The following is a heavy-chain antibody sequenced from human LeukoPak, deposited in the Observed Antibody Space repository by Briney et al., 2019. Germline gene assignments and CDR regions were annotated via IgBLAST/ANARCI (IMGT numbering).Heavy chain of an antibody. J-gene: IGHJ4*02. CDR1: GFTFDDYA. D-gene: IGHD2-2*02. Sequence: GGSLRLSCAASGFTFDDYAMHWVRQTPGKGLEWVSSISSSSSYIYYADSVKGRFTISRDNAKNSLYLQMSSLRAEDTAVYYCARVYTKSLDYWGQGTLVTVSS. CDR2: ISSSSSYI. V-gene: IGHV3-21*01. CDR3: ARVYTKSLDY.